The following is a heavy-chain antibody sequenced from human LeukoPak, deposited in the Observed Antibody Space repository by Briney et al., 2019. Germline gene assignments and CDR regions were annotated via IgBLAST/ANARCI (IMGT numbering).Heavy chain of an antibody. CDR3: ARANGYSSSWYGWHYYYYGMDV. CDR1: GYTFTSYG. V-gene: IGHV1-18*01. D-gene: IGHD6-13*01. J-gene: IGHJ6*02. Sequence: GASVKVSCKASGYTFTSYGISWVRQAPGQGLEWMGWISAYNGNTNYAQKLQGRVTMTTDISTSTAYMELRSLRSDDTAVYYCARANGYSSSWYGWHYYYYGMDVWGQGTTVTVSS. CDR2: ISAYNGNT.